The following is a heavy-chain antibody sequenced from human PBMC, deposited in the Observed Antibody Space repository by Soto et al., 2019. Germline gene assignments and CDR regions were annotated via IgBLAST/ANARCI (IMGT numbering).Heavy chain of an antibody. Sequence: EVQLVESGGGLVKPGGSLRLSCAASGFTFSSYSMNWVRQAPGKGLEWVSSISSSSSYIYYADSVKGRFTISRDNAKNSLYLQMNSLRAEDTAVYYCARDSTPRPRYYGSLVGLANPVDYWGQGTLVTVSS. CDR1: GFTFSSYS. CDR2: ISSSSSYI. CDR3: ARDSTPRPRYYGSLVGLANPVDY. V-gene: IGHV3-21*01. D-gene: IGHD3-10*01. J-gene: IGHJ4*02.